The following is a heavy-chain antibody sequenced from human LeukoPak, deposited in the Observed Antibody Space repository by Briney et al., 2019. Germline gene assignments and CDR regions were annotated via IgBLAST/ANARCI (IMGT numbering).Heavy chain of an antibody. V-gene: IGHV3-53*04. Sequence: GGSLRLSCAASGFTVSSNYMSWVRQAPGKGLEWVSVIYSGGSTYYADSVKGRFTISRHNSNNTLYLQMNSLRAEDTAVYYCARFPNYYGSGSFPYYYYGMDVWGQGTTVTVSS. CDR3: ARFPNYYGSGSFPYYYYGMDV. CDR1: GFTVSSNY. D-gene: IGHD3-10*01. J-gene: IGHJ6*02. CDR2: IYSGGST.